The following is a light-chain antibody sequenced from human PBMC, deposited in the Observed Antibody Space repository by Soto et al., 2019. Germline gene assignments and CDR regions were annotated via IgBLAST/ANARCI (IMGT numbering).Light chain of an antibody. Sequence: DIQMTQSPSTLSGSVGDRVTITCRASQTISSWLAWYQQKPGKAPKLLIYKASTLKSGVPSRFSGSGSGTEFTLTISNLQPEDFATYYCQESYSAPPWTFGQGTKVDIK. CDR1: QTISSW. CDR2: KAS. CDR3: QESYSAPPWT. J-gene: IGKJ1*01. V-gene: IGKV1-5*03.